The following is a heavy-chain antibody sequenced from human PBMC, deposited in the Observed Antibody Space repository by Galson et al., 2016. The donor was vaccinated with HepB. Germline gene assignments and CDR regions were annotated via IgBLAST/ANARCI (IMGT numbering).Heavy chain of an antibody. CDR1: GFTFTNYD. V-gene: IGHV3-11*04. D-gene: IGHD3-10*01. Sequence: SLRLSCAASGFTFTNYDIHWVRQAPGKGLEWVSYISSSGGMIFYADSVRGRFTISRDHAENSLSLQMDSLRPEDTAVYYCTRDEIRGVIRFDHWGQGTLVAVSS. CDR3: TRDEIRGVIRFDH. CDR2: ISSSGGMI. J-gene: IGHJ4*02.